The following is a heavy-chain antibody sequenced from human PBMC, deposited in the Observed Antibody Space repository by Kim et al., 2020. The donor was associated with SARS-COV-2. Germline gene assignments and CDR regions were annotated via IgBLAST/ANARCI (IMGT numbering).Heavy chain of an antibody. CDR3: ARSQGGYSSSWADY. J-gene: IGHJ4*02. V-gene: IGHV1-18*01. D-gene: IGHD6-13*01. CDR2: ISAYNGNT. CDR1: GYTFTSYG. Sequence: ASVKVSCKASGYTFTSYGISWVRQAPGQGLEWMGWISAYNGNTNYAQKLQGRDTMTTDTSTSTAYMELRSLRSDDTAVYYCARSQGGYSSSWADYWGQGTLVTVSS.